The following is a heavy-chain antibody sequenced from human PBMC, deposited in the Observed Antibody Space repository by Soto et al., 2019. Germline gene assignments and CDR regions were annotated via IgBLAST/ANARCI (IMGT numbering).Heavy chain of an antibody. CDR2: ISGSGGST. D-gene: IGHD3-22*01. V-gene: IGHV3-23*01. J-gene: IGHJ4*02. Sequence: PGESLKISCAASGFTFSSYAMSWVRQAPGKGLEWVSAISGSGGSTYYADSVKGRFTISRDNSKNTLYLQMNSLRAEDTAVYYCANYDSSGYYGNYWGQGTLVTVSS. CDR1: GFTFSSYA. CDR3: ANYDSSGYYGNY.